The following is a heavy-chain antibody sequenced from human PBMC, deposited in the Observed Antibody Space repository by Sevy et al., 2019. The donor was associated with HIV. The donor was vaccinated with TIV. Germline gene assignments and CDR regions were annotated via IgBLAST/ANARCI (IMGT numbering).Heavy chain of an antibody. CDR2: ISYDGSGK. V-gene: IGHV3-30*18. Sequence: GGSLRLSCAVSGFTFSNYGMHWVRQAPGKGLEWVALISYDGSGKDYADSVKGRFTISRDNSKNTVSLQMNSLRVEDTAVYYCAKPLAARYCSGGSCYWGFQHWGPDTLVTVSS. CDR1: GFTFSNYG. D-gene: IGHD2-15*01. CDR3: AKPLAARYCSGGSCYWGFQH. J-gene: IGHJ1*01.